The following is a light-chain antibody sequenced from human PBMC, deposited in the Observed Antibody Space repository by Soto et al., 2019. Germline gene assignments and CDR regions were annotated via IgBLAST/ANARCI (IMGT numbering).Light chain of an antibody. J-gene: IGKJ2*01. CDR1: QSISVH. CDR2: AAS. V-gene: IGKV1-39*01. Sequence: DIQMTQSPSSLSASVGDTVTITCRASQSISVHLNWYQQKPGKVPKLLIYAASNLQSGVPSRFSGSGSETDFALTISSLQPGDFATYYCQQCYITPYTFGQGTKLEIK. CDR3: QQCYITPYT.